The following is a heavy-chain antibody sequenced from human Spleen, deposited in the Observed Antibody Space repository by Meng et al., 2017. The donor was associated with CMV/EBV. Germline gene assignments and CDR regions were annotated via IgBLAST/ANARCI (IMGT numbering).Heavy chain of an antibody. CDR2: IRDDGRFE. Sequence: LRLSCAASGLSFSNFGMHWVRQAPGKGLEWVAFIRDDGRFEFHADAVKGRFTISRDNSKNTLHLQMNSLTVEDTAVYYCEGARGIAIYWGQGTLVTVSS. J-gene: IGHJ4*02. CDR1: GLSFSNFG. V-gene: IGHV3-30*02. D-gene: IGHD6-13*01. CDR3: EGARGIAIY.